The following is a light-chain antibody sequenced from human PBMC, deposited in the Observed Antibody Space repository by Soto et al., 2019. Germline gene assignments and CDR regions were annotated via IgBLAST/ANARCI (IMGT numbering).Light chain of an antibody. CDR2: GAS. V-gene: IGKV3-15*01. Sequence: LVMTQSPAPLSVSPLGRATLSCRASQSISDTLAWYQQKPGQAPRLLIYGASRRATGFPARFSGSGSGTDFTLTISSLQSEDFAVYYCQQDDYWPWTFGQGTKVDIK. J-gene: IGKJ1*01. CDR1: QSISDT. CDR3: QQDDYWPWT.